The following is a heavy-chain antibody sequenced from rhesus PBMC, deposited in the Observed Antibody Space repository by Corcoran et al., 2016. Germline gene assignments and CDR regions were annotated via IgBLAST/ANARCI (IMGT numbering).Heavy chain of an antibody. V-gene: IGHV3S5*01. CDR3: AKVGDWGDYYVDY. J-gene: IGHJ4*01. CDR2: ISNGGGST. CDR1: GFTFSSYG. Sequence: EVQLVESGGGLVQPGGSLRLSCAASGFTFSSYGMSWVRQAPGKELEWVSYISNGGGSTYYADAVKGRFTISRDNSKNTLSLQMNSLRADDTAVYYCAKVGDWGDYYVDYWGQGVLVTVSS. D-gene: IGHD3-34*01.